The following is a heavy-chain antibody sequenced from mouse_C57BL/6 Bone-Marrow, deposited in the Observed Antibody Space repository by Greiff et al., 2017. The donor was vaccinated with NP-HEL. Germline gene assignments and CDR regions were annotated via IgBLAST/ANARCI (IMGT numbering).Heavy chain of an antibody. CDR3: AGAAY. CDR1: GYTFTSYW. Sequence: VQLQQPGAELVKPGASVKMSCKASGYTFTSYWITWVKQRPGQGLEWIGDIYPGSGSPNYNEKFKSKATLTVDPASSTAYVQLSSLASEDSAVYYCAGAAYWGQGTLVTVSA. V-gene: IGHV1-55*01. J-gene: IGHJ3*01. D-gene: IGHD6-1*01. CDR2: IYPGSGSP.